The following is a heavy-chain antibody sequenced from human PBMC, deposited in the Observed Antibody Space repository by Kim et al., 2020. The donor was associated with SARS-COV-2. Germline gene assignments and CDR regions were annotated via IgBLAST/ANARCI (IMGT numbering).Heavy chain of an antibody. J-gene: IGHJ6*02. CDR3: ARGFFSDGCDV. CDR2: ISSDGSIT. Sequence: GGSLRLSCAVSRFTFNNYWINWVRHAPGKGLVWVSRISSDGSITNYADSVKGRFTMSRDNAENTLYLQMNSLRAEDTAVYYCARGFFSDGCDVWGQGTTGPVSS. D-gene: IGHD2-21*02. CDR1: RFTFNNYW. V-gene: IGHV3-74*01.